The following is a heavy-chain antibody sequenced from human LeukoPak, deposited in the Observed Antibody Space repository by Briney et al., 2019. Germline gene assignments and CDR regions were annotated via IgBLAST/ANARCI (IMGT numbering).Heavy chain of an antibody. J-gene: IGHJ4*02. Sequence: GGSLRLSCEASGFTLSSNAMYWVRQAPGKGLEWVSTISVSGDRTQYADSVKGRFTISRDNSKNTLYLQMNSLRAEDTAVYYCAKDRLSDYIYYYFDCWGQGTLVTVSS. D-gene: IGHD4-11*01. CDR1: GFTLSSNA. CDR2: ISVSGDRT. V-gene: IGHV3-23*01. CDR3: AKDRLSDYIYYYFDC.